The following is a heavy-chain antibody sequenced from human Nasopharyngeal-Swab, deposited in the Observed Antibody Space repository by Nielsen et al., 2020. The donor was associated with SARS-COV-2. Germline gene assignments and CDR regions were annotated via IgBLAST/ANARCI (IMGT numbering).Heavy chain of an antibody. V-gene: IGHV1-69*13. Sequence: SVKVSCKASGGTFSSYAISWVRQAPGQGLEWMGGIIPIFGTANYAQKFQGRVTITADESTSTAYMELSSLRSENTAVYYCARGSETHDYSNYVFSVYYYYMDVWGKGTTVTVSS. CDR2: IIPIFGTA. CDR1: GGTFSSYA. CDR3: ARGSETHDYSNYVFSVYYYYMDV. D-gene: IGHD4-11*01. J-gene: IGHJ6*03.